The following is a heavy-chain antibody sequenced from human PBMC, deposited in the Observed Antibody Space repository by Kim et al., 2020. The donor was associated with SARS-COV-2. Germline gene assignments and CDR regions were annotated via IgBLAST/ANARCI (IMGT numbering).Heavy chain of an antibody. Sequence: PSLKSRVTISVDTSKNQFSLKLSSVTAADTAVYYCARGDYDFWSGPFDYWGQGTLVTVSS. D-gene: IGHD3-3*01. J-gene: IGHJ4*02. V-gene: IGHV4-59*09. CDR3: ARGDYDFWSGPFDY.